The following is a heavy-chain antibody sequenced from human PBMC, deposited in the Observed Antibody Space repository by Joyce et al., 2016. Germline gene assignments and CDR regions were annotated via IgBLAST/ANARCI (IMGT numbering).Heavy chain of an antibody. Sequence: QVQLVQSGAEMKKPGASVKVSCRPSGYIFTASYIHWVRQAPGQGLEWMGWINPKSGDTNYAQKFQGMVTMTRDTSISAAYMELSRLRSDDTAVYYCAKEGYCSSVTCYGNWFDPWGQGTLVTVSS. CDR2: INPKSGDT. J-gene: IGHJ5*02. CDR3: AKEGYCSSVTCYGNWFDP. D-gene: IGHD2-2*01. CDR1: GYIFTASY. V-gene: IGHV1-2*02.